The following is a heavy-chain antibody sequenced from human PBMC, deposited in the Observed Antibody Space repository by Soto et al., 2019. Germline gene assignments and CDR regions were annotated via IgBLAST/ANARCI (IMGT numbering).Heavy chain of an antibody. CDR2: IYSGGST. CDR1: GFTVSSNY. D-gene: IGHD1-26*01. CDR3: ARGGSYYGDAFDI. Sequence: GESLKISCAASGFTVSSNYMSWVRQAPGKGLEWVSVIYSGGSTYYADSVKGRFTISRHNSKNTLYLQMNSLRAEDTAVYYCARGGSYYGDAFDIWGQGTMVTVSS. J-gene: IGHJ3*02. V-gene: IGHV3-66*01.